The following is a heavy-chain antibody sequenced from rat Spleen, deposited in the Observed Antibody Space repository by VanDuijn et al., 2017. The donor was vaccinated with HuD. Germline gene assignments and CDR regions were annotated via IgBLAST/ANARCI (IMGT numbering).Heavy chain of an antibody. J-gene: IGHJ3*01. CDR3: TRGGQIYNNDVWFAY. CDR2: ISTGGGST. V-gene: IGHV5-25*01. CDR1: GFTFSDYN. Sequence: EVQLVGSGGDLMQPGRSMNFSCAASGFTFSDYNMAWVRQAPKKGLEWVSSISTGGGSTYYSGSVKGSFTISRDDAKSTLYLQMNSLKSEDTATYFCTRGGQIYNNDVWFAYWGQGTLVTVSS. D-gene: IGHD1-12*01.